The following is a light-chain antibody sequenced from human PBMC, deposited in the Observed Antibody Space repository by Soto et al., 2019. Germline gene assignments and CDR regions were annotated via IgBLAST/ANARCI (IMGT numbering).Light chain of an antibody. V-gene: IGKV3-11*01. J-gene: IGKJ5*01. CDR3: QNRSNWIT. CDR2: DAS. CDR1: QSVSRY. Sequence: EIVFTQSPATLSLSPGERATLSCSASQSVSRYLAWYQQKPGQAPRLLIYDASYSATGIPAIFSASGPGTNFPLPITSLDPEDFPVYSCQNRSNWITFGKGHDWRL.